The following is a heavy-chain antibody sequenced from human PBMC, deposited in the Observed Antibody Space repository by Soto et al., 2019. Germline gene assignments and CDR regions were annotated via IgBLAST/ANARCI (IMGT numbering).Heavy chain of an antibody. CDR3: GRGRSGQIVVFY. J-gene: IGHJ4*02. Sequence: ASVKVSCKASGYTFTGHYIHWVRQAPEQGPEWMGEIGPESGATRYAQKFQGRVTMTRDTSITTVYMELKNLSPDDTAVYYCGRGRSGQIVVFYWGQGTPVTSPQ. CDR1: GYTFTGHY. CDR2: IGPESGAT. V-gene: IGHV1-2*02. D-gene: IGHD1-26*01.